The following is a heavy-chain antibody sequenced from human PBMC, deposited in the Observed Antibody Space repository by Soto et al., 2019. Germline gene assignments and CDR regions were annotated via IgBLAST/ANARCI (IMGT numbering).Heavy chain of an antibody. Sequence: GGSLRLSCAASGFTISTFAMTWVRQAPGKGLESVCGMTGSGATIHYADSVRGRFTISKDNSKNVLFLQMDYLRDEDTAIYYCAKDAVYNDGLWLMDSWGQGTLVTVSS. D-gene: IGHD2-21*01. CDR2: MTGSGATI. J-gene: IGHJ4*02. CDR3: AKDAVYNDGLWLMDS. CDR1: GFTISTFA. V-gene: IGHV3-23*01.